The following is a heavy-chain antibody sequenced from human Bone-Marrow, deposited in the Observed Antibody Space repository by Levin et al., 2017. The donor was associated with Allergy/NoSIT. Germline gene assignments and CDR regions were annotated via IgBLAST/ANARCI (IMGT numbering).Heavy chain of an antibody. J-gene: IGHJ4*02. D-gene: IGHD1-26*01. CDR3: ARGVPGGDLDS. CDR1: RGSVGSGNYY. CDR2: IHYSGTT. V-gene: IGHV4-61*03. Sequence: SQTPSLTRTVSRGSVGSGNYYWTWIRQPPGKGLEWIGYIHYSGTTNHNPSLKSRVTISAEKSKNHFSLILTSVPAADTAVYYRARGVPGGDLDSWGQGTLVTVSS.